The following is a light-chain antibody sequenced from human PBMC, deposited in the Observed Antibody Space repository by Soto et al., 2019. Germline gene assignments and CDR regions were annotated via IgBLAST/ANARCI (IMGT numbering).Light chain of an antibody. CDR1: SSDVGSYNY. CDR3: SSYTVSSTRI. V-gene: IGLV2-14*01. J-gene: IGLJ2*01. CDR2: EVT. Sequence: QSVLTQPASVSGSPGQSITISCTGTSSDVGSYNYVSWYQQHPGKAPKLIIYEVTNRPSGVSDRFSASKSGNTASLTISGLQADDEAEYYCSSYTVSSTRIFGGGTKLTVL.